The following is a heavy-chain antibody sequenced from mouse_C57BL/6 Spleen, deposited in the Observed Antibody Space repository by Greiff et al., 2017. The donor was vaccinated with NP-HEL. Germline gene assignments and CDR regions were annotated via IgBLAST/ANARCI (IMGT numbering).Heavy chain of an antibody. CDR2: ISYSGST. V-gene: IGHV3-1*01. J-gene: IGHJ2*01. CDR1: GYSITSGYD. Sequence: EVQLQESGPGMVKPSQSLSLTCTVTGYSITSGYDWHWIRHFPGNKLEWMGYISYSGSTNYNPSLKSRISITYDTSKNHFFLKLNSVTTEDTATYYCAREKLLYFDYWGQGTTLTVSS. D-gene: IGHD1-1*01. CDR3: AREKLLYFDY.